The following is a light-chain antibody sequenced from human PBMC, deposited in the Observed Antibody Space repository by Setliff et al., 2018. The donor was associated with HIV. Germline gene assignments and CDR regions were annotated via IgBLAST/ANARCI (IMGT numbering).Light chain of an antibody. CDR2: EVS. CDR1: SSDVGGYNY. V-gene: IGLV2-14*01. J-gene: IGLJ1*01. Sequence: QSALTQPASVSGSPGQSITISCTGTSSDVGGYNYVSWYQQHPDRAPKLVIYEVSHRPSGVSNRFSASKSGNTASLTISGLQAEDEADYYCSSYRSSSTLYVFGTGTKVTVL. CDR3: SSYRSSSTLYV.